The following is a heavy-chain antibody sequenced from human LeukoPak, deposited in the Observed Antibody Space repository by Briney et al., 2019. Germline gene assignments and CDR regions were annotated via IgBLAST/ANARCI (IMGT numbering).Heavy chain of an antibody. J-gene: IGHJ4*02. D-gene: IGHD3-22*01. Sequence: SETLSLTCTVSGGSISSSSYYWGWIRQPPGKGLEWIGSIYYSGSTYYNPSLKSRVTISVDTSKNQFSLKLSSVTAADTAVYYCARGPVSEVVVIPYFDYWGQGTLVTVSS. CDR3: ARGPVSEVVVIPYFDY. CDR1: GGSISSSSYY. CDR2: IYYSGST. V-gene: IGHV4-39*07.